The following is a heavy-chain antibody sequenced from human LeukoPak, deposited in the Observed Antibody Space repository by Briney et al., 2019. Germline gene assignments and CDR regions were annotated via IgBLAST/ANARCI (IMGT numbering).Heavy chain of an antibody. J-gene: IGHJ4*02. Sequence: GGSLRLSCATSGFTFRNHGMNWVRQAPGKGLEWVSSISSSSSYIYYADSVKGRFTNSRDNAKNSLYLQMNSLRAEDTAVYYCARTDHIVVVPAAHPFDYWGQGTLVTVSS. CDR1: GFTFRNHG. CDR3: ARTDHIVVVPAAHPFDY. CDR2: ISSSSSYI. D-gene: IGHD2-2*01. V-gene: IGHV3-21*01.